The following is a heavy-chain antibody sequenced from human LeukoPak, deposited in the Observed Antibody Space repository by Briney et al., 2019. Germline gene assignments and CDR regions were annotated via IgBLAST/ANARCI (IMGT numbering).Heavy chain of an antibody. V-gene: IGHV1-3*01. CDR1: GYTFTVYA. CDR3: ARAAAARPRWFDP. Sequence: ASVKVSCKASGYTFTVYAIHWLRLAPGQRLEWMGGINADNGNTKYSQKFQGRVTMTRDTSKNQFSLKLSSVTAADTAVYYCARAAAARPRWFDPWGQGTLVTVSS. D-gene: IGHD6-6*01. CDR2: INADNGNT. J-gene: IGHJ5*02.